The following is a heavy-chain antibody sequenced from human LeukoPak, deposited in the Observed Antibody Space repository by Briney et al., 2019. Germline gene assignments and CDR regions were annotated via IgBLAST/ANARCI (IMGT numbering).Heavy chain of an antibody. D-gene: IGHD1-1*01. CDR3: AKGRYNWNDDSEKTSPFDY. V-gene: IGHV3-23*01. J-gene: IGHJ4*02. Sequence: GGSLRLSCAASGFTFSSYALSWFRQAPGKGPEWVSAISDNGVRTYYADSVKGRFTISRDNSKNTLYLQMNSLRAEDTAVYYCAKGRYNWNDDSEKTSPFDYWGQGTLVTVSS. CDR1: GFTFSSYA. CDR2: ISDNGVRT.